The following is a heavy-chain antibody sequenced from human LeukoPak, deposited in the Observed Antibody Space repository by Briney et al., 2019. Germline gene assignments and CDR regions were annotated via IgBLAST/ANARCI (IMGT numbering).Heavy chain of an antibody. CDR1: GFTFDDYA. V-gene: IGHV3-43*02. D-gene: IGHD6-13*01. CDR2: ISGDGGST. CDR3: AKDIFLWAPSATADY. Sequence: PGGSLRLSCAASGFTFDDYAMHWVRQAPGKGLEWVSLISGDGGSTYYADSVKGRFTISRDNSKNSLYLQMNSLRTEDTALYYCAKDIFLWAPSATADYWGQGTLVTVSS. J-gene: IGHJ4*02.